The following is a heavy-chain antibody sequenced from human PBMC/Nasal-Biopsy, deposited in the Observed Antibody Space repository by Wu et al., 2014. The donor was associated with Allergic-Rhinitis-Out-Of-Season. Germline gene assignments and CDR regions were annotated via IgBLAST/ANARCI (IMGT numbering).Heavy chain of an antibody. D-gene: IGHD5-12*01. V-gene: IGHV3-21*01. J-gene: IGHJ3*01. CDR2: ISGIDDYV. CDR3: ARERRSAYDGDAFDV. CDR1: GVTFSSFG. Sequence: LRLSCAVSGVTFSSFGMHWVRQAPGKGLEWVSSISGIDDYVYYADSVRGRFTISRDNAKNSLYLQMNSLRAEDTAVFYCARERRSAYDGDAFDVWGQGTLVTVSS.